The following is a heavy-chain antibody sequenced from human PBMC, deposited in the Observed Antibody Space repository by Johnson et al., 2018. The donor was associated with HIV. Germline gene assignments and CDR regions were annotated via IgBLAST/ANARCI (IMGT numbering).Heavy chain of an antibody. CDR3: ARDPGNGGRPFDAFDI. CDR1: GFTFSSYW. V-gene: IGHV3-7*01. CDR2: IKQDGSEK. J-gene: IGHJ3*02. Sequence: VQLVESGGGLVQPGGSLRLSCAASGFTFSSYWMTWVRQAPGKGLEWVANIKQDGSEKYYVDSVKGRFTISRNNAKNSLYLQMDSLRGEDTAVYYCARDPGNGGRPFDAFDIWGQGTMVTVSA. D-gene: IGHD4-23*01.